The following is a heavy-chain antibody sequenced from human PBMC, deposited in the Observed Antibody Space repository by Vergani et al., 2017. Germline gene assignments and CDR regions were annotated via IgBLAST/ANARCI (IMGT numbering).Heavy chain of an antibody. CDR2: ISGSGGST. CDR3: AKADGYYGSGSRSPDLYYYYYGMDV. D-gene: IGHD3-10*01. V-gene: IGHV3-23*04. Sequence: EVQLVESGGGLVKPGGSLRLSCAASGFTFSSYAMSWVRQAPGKGLEWVSAISGSGGSTYYADSVKGRFTISRDNSKNTLYLQMNSLRAEDTAVYYCAKADGYYGSGSRSPDLYYYYYGMDVWGQGTTVTVSS. J-gene: IGHJ6*02. CDR1: GFTFSSYA.